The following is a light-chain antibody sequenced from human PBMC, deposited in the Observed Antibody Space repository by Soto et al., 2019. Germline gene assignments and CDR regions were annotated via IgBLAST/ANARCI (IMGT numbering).Light chain of an antibody. CDR3: SSYTSISTRV. J-gene: IGLJ3*02. V-gene: IGLV2-14*01. CDR2: EVS. CDR1: SSDVGSYNY. Sequence: QSALTQPASVSGSPGQSITISCTGTSSDVGSYNYVSWYQQHPGKAPKLMIYEVSNRPSGVSNRLPGSKSGNTASLTISGLQAEAEDNYYCSSYTSISTRVFGGGTQLTVL.